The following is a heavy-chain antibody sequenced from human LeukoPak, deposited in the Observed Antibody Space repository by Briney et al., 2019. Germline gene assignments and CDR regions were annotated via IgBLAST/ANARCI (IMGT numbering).Heavy chain of an antibody. CDR2: LTGSGGNT. D-gene: IGHD3-10*01. CDR1: GFTFSSYA. Sequence: GGSLRLSCAASGFTFSSYAMSWVRQAPGKGLEWVSGLTGSGGNTYYADSVKGRFTISRDNSKNTLSLQMNSLRAEDAAVYYCAKFRGIQHHNCLMDVWGKGTTVAVSS. V-gene: IGHV3-23*01. J-gene: IGHJ6*03. CDR3: AKFRGIQHHNCLMDV.